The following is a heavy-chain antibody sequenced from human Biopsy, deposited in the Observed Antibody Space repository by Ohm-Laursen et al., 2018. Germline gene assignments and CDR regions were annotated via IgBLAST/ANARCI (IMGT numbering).Heavy chain of an antibody. D-gene: IGHD5-12*01. J-gene: IGHJ4*02. CDR2: IFYSANT. Sequence: SQTLSLTWTVSGVSINGGRYYWNWIRHHPGKGLEWIGNIFYSANTYYNLSLKSRVTISVDTSKNQFSLKLSSVTAADTAVYYCARLGSGDYFPTFFDFWGQGALVTVPS. CDR1: GVSINGGRYY. CDR3: ARLGSGDYFPTFFDF. V-gene: IGHV4-31*02.